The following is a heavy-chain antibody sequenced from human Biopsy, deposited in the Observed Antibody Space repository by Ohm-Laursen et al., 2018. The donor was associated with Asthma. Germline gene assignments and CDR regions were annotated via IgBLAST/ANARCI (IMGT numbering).Heavy chain of an antibody. CDR1: GFKFDEYT. CDR2: ISWNSATI. V-gene: IGHV3-9*01. Sequence: SLRLSRAASGFKFDEYTMHWVRQAPGKGLEWVSGISWNSATIGYADSVEGRFTISRDNAKNSVFLHMDSLRPEDTAFYYCAKVRSDWVITESFDYWGQGVLVTASS. CDR3: AKVRSDWVITESFDY. D-gene: IGHD3-22*01. J-gene: IGHJ4*02.